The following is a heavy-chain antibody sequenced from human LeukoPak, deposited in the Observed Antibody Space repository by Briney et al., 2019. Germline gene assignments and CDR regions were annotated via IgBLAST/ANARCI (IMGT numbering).Heavy chain of an antibody. CDR2: INTSGST. CDR3: ARDRYDSVYNWFDP. J-gene: IGHJ5*02. CDR1: GGSISNYY. Sequence: PSETLSLTCTVSGGSISNYYWSWIRQPAGKGLEWIGRINTSGSTNYNPNYNPSLKSRVTMSVDTSKNQFSLKLTSVTAADTAVYYCARDRYDSVYNWFDPWGQGTLVTVSS. D-gene: IGHD3-22*01. V-gene: IGHV4-4*07.